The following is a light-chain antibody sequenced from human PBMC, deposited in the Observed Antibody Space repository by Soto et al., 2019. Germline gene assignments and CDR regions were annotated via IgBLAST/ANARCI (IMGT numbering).Light chain of an antibody. CDR3: CSYAGSSTFF. CDR1: SSDVGSYNL. V-gene: IGLV2-23*03. J-gene: IGLJ1*01. Sequence: QSALAQPASVSGSHGQSITISCTGTSSDVGSYNLVSWYQQHPGKAPKLMIYEGSKRPSGVSNRFSGSKSGNTASLTISGLQAEDEADYYCCSYAGSSTFFFGTGTQLTVL. CDR2: EGS.